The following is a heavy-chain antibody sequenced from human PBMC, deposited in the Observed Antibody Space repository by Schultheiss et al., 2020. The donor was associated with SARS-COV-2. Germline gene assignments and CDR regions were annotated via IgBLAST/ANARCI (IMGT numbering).Heavy chain of an antibody. CDR3: AREVAVVVVAATGYYYYGMDV. D-gene: IGHD2-15*01. V-gene: IGHV4-61*01. CDR2: IYYSGST. Sequence: SETLSLTCTVSGGSVSSGSYYWSWIRQPPGKGLEWIGYIYYSGSTNYNPSLKSRVTISVDTSKNQFSLKLSSVTAADTAVYYCAREVAVVVVAATGYYYYGMDVWGQGTTVTVSS. J-gene: IGHJ6*02. CDR1: GGSVSSGSYY.